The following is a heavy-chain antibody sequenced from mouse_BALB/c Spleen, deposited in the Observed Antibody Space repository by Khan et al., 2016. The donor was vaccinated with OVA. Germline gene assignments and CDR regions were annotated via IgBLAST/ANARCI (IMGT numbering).Heavy chain of an antibody. D-gene: IGHD3-2*02. V-gene: IGHV1-7*01. CDR1: GYSFTTYW. Sequence: LPEAELAKPGASVKMSCKASGYSFTTYWMHWAKQWLGQGLEWLGYIIPSTIYTEYNQKFKDKATLTADKSSSTAYMQLRSPTSEDSAVYYCARRLPPDDNAIDYWGQGTTVTVSS. CDR2: IIPSTIYT. J-gene: IGHJ4*01. CDR3: ARRLPPDDNAIDY.